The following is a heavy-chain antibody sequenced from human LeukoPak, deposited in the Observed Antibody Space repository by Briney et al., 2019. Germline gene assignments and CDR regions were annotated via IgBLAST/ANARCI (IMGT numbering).Heavy chain of an antibody. D-gene: IGHD3-10*01. J-gene: IGHJ6*02. CDR2: INTNTGNP. CDR1: GYIFTSYA. Sequence: ASVKVSCKASGYIFTSYAMNWVRQAPGQGLEWMGWINTNTGNPTFAQGFTGRFVFSLDTSDSTAYLQISSLKAEDTAVYYCARSGFGEPNNGMDVWGQGTTVTVSS. V-gene: IGHV7-4-1*02. CDR3: ARSGFGEPNNGMDV.